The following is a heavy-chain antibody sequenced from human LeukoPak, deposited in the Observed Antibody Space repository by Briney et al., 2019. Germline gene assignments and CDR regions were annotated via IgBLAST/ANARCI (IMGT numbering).Heavy chain of an antibody. CDR2: ISWNSGSI. CDR1: GFTFDDYA. V-gene: IGHV3-9*01. D-gene: IGHD5-18*01. J-gene: IGHJ3*02. CDR3: AKDKRGYSLWGAFDI. Sequence: GGSLRLSCAASGFTFDDYAMHWVRQAPGKGLEWVSGISWNSGSIGYADSVKGRFTISRDNAKNSLYLQMNSLRAEDTALYYCAKDKRGYSLWGAFDIWGQGTMVTVSS.